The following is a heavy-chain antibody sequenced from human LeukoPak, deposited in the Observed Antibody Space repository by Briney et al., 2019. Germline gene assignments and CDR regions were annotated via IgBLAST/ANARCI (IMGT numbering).Heavy chain of an antibody. CDR2: INWNGGST. Sequence: PGGSLRLSCSSSGFTFDDCGMNWVRQAPGKGLEWVSGINWNGGSTGYADSVKGRFTISRDNAKNSLYLQVNSLRAEDTALYYCARDFGVITFGGVIASPPAYWGQGTLVTVSS. CDR1: GFTFDDCG. D-gene: IGHD3-16*02. J-gene: IGHJ4*02. V-gene: IGHV3-20*04. CDR3: ARDFGVITFGGVIASPPAY.